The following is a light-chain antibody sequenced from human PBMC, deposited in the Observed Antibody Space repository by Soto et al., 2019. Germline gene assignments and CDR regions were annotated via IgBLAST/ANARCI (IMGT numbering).Light chain of an antibody. CDR3: RSYTSSSTLV. V-gene: IGLV2-14*01. CDR2: DVS. Sequence: QSVLTQPASVSGSPGQSITISCTGTSSVVGGYNYVSWYQQHPGKAPKLMIYDVSNRPSGVSNRFSGSKSGNTASLTISGLHAEDEADYYCRSYTSSSTLVFGTGNKVTDL. J-gene: IGLJ1*01. CDR1: SSVVGGYNY.